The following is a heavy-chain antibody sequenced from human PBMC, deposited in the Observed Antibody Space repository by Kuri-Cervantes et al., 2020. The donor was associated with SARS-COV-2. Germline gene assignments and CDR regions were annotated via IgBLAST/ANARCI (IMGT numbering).Heavy chain of an antibody. J-gene: IGHJ3*02. D-gene: IGHD1-26*01. Sequence: GGSLRLSCAASGFTFSNYAMHWVRQTPGKGLEWVAVISYDGRNKYYVDSVKGRFTISRDNSKNTLYLQMNSLRAEDTAVYYCARTYSGSYSDAFDIWGQGTMVTVSS. CDR3: ARTYSGSYSDAFDI. CDR2: ISYDGRNK. V-gene: IGHV3-30*04. CDR1: GFTFSNYA.